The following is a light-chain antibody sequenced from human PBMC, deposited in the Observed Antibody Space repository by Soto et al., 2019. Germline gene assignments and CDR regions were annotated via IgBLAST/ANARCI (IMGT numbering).Light chain of an antibody. Sequence: QSVLTQPASVSGSPGQSITISCTEAGSDVDGYNFVSWYQHHPGKAPKLIIYEVKNRPSGVSNRFSGSKSVNTASLTISGLQAEDEADYYCSSYTTSDTLYVFGTGTKVTVL. V-gene: IGLV2-14*01. CDR2: EVK. CDR3: SSYTTSDTLYV. J-gene: IGLJ1*01. CDR1: GSDVDGYNF.